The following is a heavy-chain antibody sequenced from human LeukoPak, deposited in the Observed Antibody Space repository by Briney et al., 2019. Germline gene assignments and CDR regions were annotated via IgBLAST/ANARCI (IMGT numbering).Heavy chain of an antibody. D-gene: IGHD4-17*01. CDR3: ARDDYGDSRGYYYYMDV. Sequence: GGALILSCAASGFTFSSYSMNWVRQAPGKGLEGVSSISSSSSYIYYADSVKRRFTISRDNAKNSLYPQMNSLRAEDTAVYYCARDDYGDSRGYYYYMDVWGKGTTVTVSS. CDR2: ISSSSSYI. V-gene: IGHV3-21*01. CDR1: GFTFSSYS. J-gene: IGHJ6*03.